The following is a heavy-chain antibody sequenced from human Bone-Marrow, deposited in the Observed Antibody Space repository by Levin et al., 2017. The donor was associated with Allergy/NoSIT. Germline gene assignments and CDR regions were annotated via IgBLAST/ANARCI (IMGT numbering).Heavy chain of an antibody. CDR1: NDSIGRGGYY. D-gene: IGHD5-12*01. J-gene: IGHJ4*02. CDR2: ISHRGNT. CDR3: ARLDGYNFDS. Sequence: ASETLSLTCTVSNDSIGRGGYYWSWIRQHPGKGLEHIGYISHRGNTYYNPSLKSRLTMSLDTSNNQFSLNLISVTAADTAIYYCARLDGYNFDSWGQGAPVIVSS. V-gene: IGHV4-31*03.